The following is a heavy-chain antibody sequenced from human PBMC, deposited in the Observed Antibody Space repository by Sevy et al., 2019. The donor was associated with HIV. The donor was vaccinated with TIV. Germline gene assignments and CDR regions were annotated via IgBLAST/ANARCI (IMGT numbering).Heavy chain of an antibody. Sequence: GGSLRLSCAASGFTFSSYAMSWVRQAPGKGLEWVSAISGSGGSTYYADSVKGRFTISRDNSKNTLYLQMNSLRAEDTAVYYCAKCVVVVAATRNYYYGMDVWGQGTTVTVSS. J-gene: IGHJ6*02. CDR3: AKCVVVVAATRNYYYGMDV. CDR1: GFTFSSYA. D-gene: IGHD2-15*01. V-gene: IGHV3-23*01. CDR2: ISGSGGST.